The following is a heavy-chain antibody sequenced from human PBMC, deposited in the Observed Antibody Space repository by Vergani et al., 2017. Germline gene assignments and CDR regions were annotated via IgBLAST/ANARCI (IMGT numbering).Heavy chain of an antibody. CDR3: ARDTXSNWNDYYYYGMDV. J-gene: IGHJ6*02. CDR2: ISSSSSYI. V-gene: IGHV3-21*01. D-gene: IGHD1-20*01. Sequence: EVQLVESGGGLVKPGGSLRLSCAASGFTFSSYSMNWVRQAPGKGLEWVSSISSSSSYIYYADSVKGRFTISRDNAKNSLYLQMNSLRAEDTAVYYCARDTXSNWNDYYYYGMDVWGQGTTVTVSS. CDR1: GFTFSSYS.